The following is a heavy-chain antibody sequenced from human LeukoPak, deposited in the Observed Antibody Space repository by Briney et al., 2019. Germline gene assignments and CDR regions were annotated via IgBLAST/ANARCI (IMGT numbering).Heavy chain of an antibody. Sequence: SETLSLTCTVSGDSISRYYWSWIRQPPGKGLEWIGYIYYSGSTNYNPSLKSRVTISVDTSKNQFSLKLSSVTAADTAVYYCASGAYSFYYMDVWGKGTTVTVSS. V-gene: IGHV4-59*01. CDR1: GDSISRYY. J-gene: IGHJ6*03. D-gene: IGHD5-18*01. CDR2: IYYSGST. CDR3: ASGAYSFYYMDV.